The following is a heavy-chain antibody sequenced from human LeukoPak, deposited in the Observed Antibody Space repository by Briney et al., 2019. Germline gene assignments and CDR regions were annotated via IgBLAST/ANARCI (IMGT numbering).Heavy chain of an antibody. Sequence: GGSLRLSCAASGFTFSSYAMSWVRQAPGKRLEWVSAISGSGGSTYYADSVKGRFTISRDNSKNTLYLQMNSLRAEDTAVYYCAKDREVSYGLYFDYWGQGTLVTVSS. J-gene: IGHJ4*02. V-gene: IGHV3-23*01. CDR2: ISGSGGST. D-gene: IGHD5-18*01. CDR3: AKDREVSYGLYFDY. CDR1: GFTFSSYA.